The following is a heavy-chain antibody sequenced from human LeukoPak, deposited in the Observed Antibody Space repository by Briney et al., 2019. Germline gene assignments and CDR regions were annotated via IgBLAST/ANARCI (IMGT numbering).Heavy chain of an antibody. CDR3: ARLKAVAGTAYYFDY. Sequence: GGSLRLSCAASGFTFSLYAMRWVRQAPGKGLEWVALISYDGSNKYYADSVKGRFTISRDNSKNTLYLQMNSLRAEDAAVYYCARLKAVAGTAYYFDYWGQGTLVTVSS. CDR1: GFTFSLYA. CDR2: ISYDGSNK. D-gene: IGHD6-19*01. V-gene: IGHV3-30*04. J-gene: IGHJ4*02.